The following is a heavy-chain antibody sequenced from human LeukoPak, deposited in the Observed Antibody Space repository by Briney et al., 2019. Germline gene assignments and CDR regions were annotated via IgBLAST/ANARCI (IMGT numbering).Heavy chain of an antibody. Sequence: GGSLRLSCAASGFTFGNAWMSWVRQAPGKGREWVGRIRSKTGGGTIDYAAPVKGRFTISRDDSKNMVYLQMSSLKTEDTAVYYCTTAIVAPMWDCWGQGTLVAVSS. V-gene: IGHV3-15*01. CDR2: IRSKTGGGTI. D-gene: IGHD5-12*01. CDR3: TTAIVAPMWDC. J-gene: IGHJ4*02. CDR1: GFTFGNAW.